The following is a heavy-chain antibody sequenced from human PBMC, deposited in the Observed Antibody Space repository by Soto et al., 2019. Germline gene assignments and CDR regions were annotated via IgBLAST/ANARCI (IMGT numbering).Heavy chain of an antibody. D-gene: IGHD3-3*01. CDR3: ARLRIDYDFWSGYFYFDY. Sequence: PSETLSLTCTVSGGSISSYYWSWIRQPPGKGLEWIGYIYYSGSTNYNPSLKSRVTISVDTSKNQFSLKLSSVTAADTAVYYCARLRIDYDFWSGYFYFDYWGQGTPVTVSS. V-gene: IGHV4-59*08. CDR1: GGSISSYY. CDR2: IYYSGST. J-gene: IGHJ4*02.